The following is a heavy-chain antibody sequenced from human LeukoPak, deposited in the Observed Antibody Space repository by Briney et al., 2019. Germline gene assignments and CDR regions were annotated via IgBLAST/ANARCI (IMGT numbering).Heavy chain of an antibody. CDR1: GGSISSGGYS. D-gene: IGHD3-10*01. CDR2: IYHSGST. Sequence: PSQTLSLTCAVSGGSISSGGYSWSWIRQPPGKGLEWIGYIYHSGSTYYNPSLKSRVTISVDRSKTQFSLKLNSVTAADTAVYYCAGYGSGSFYKAFDYWSQGTLVTVST. J-gene: IGHJ4*02. CDR3: AGYGSGSFYKAFDY. V-gene: IGHV4-30-2*02.